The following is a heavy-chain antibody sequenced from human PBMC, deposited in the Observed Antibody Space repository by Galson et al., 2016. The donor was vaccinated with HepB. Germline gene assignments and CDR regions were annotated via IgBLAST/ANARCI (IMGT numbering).Heavy chain of an antibody. J-gene: IGHJ4*02. D-gene: IGHD3-3*01. V-gene: IGHV3-23*01. CDR3: AKVLEHGRGDF. CDR1: GFTFSTYA. Sequence: SLRLSCAASGFTFSTYAMSWVRQAPGKGLEWLSVISGSGGGTKYADSVKGRFTISRDNSKNTQYLQMNSLRAEDTAIYYCAKVLEHGRGDFWGQGTLVTVSS. CDR2: ISGSGGGT.